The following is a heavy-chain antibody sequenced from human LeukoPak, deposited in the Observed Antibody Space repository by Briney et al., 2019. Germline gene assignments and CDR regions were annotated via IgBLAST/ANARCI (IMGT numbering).Heavy chain of an antibody. CDR1: GFSVTNNY. Sequence: GGSLRLSCEASGFSVTNNYMSWFRQAPGKGLEWVSYISSSGSTIYYADSVKGRFTISRDNAKNSLYLQMNSLRAEDTAVYYCAKSHRGHCSTTTCDDEGDYWGQGTLVTVSS. CDR3: AKSHRGHCSTTTCDDEGDY. CDR2: ISSSGSTI. V-gene: IGHV3-11*04. J-gene: IGHJ4*02. D-gene: IGHD2-2*01.